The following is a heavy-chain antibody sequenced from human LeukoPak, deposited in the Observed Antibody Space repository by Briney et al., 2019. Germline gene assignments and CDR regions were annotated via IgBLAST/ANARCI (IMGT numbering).Heavy chain of an antibody. V-gene: IGHV3-21*01. CDR1: GFTFTSYS. CDR2: TSISSRYT. J-gene: IGHJ6*04. D-gene: IGHD1-26*01. CDR3: ARDRRSHFYYGMDV. Sequence: PGGSLRLSCAASGFTFTSYSMNWVRQAPGKGLEWVSSTSISSRYTYYADSVKGRFTISRDNAKNTLYLQMNSLRAEDTAVYYCARDRRSHFYYGMDVWGKGTTATVSS.